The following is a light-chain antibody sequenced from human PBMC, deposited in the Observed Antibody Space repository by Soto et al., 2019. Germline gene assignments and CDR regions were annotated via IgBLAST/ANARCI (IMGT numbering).Light chain of an antibody. CDR3: HQRQSWPRT. J-gene: IGKJ1*01. Sequence: EIVFTQSPATLSAFPGDRVTLSCRASQALNTRLAWYQHNPGQAPRLLIYLTSNRAAGVPARFSAWGSETDFTLTISDVEPEDFAVYYCHQRQSWPRTFGQGTKVDIK. V-gene: IGKV3-11*01. CDR1: QALNTR. CDR2: LTS.